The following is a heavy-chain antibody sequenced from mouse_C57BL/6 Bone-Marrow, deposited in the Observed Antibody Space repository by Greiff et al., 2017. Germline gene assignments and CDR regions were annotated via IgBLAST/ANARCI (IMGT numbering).Heavy chain of an antibody. Sequence: EVQLQQSVAELVRPGASVKLSCTASGFNIKNTYMHWVKQRPEQGLEWIGRIDPANGNTKYAPKFQGKATITADTSSNTAYLQLSSLTSEDTAIYYCARGYYGSSYGDYYAMDYWGQGTSVTVSS. CDR1: GFNIKNTY. D-gene: IGHD1-1*01. V-gene: IGHV14-3*01. J-gene: IGHJ4*01. CDR3: ARGYYGSSYGDYYAMDY. CDR2: IDPANGNT.